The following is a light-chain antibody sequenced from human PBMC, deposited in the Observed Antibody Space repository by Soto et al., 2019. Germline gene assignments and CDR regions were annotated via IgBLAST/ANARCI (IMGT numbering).Light chain of an antibody. CDR2: EVT. CDR1: SSDVGGYNY. V-gene: IGLV2-14*01. CDR3: SSYTSSGTWV. Sequence: QSALTQPASVSGSPGQSITISCTGTSSDVGGYNYVSWYQQHPGKVPKLMIYEVTNRPPGVSNRFSGSKSGNTASLTISGLQAEDEADYYCSSYTSSGTWVFGGGTKLTVL. J-gene: IGLJ3*02.